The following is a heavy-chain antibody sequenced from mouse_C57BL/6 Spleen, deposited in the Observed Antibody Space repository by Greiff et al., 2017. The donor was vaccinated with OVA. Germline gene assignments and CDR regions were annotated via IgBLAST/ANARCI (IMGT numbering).Heavy chain of an antibody. CDR2: IDPETGGT. Sequence: QVQLQQSGAELVRPGASVTLSCKASGYTFTDYEMHWVKQTPVHGLEWIGAIDPETGGTAYNQKFKGKAILTADKSSSTAYMELRSLTSEDSAVYYCTRRRKTAHDFYAMDYWGQGTSVTVSS. D-gene: IGHD3-2*02. CDR3: TRRRKTAHDFYAMDY. CDR1: GYTFTDYE. J-gene: IGHJ4*01. V-gene: IGHV1-15*01.